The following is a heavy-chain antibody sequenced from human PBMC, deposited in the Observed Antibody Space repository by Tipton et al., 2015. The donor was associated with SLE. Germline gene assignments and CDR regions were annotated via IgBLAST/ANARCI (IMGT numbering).Heavy chain of an antibody. CDR2: INHSETT. Sequence: TLSLTCAVYGGSFSDYFWSWIRQPPGKGLEWIGEINHSETTNYNASLKSRVTISVDMSTNQFSLHLSSVTAADTAIYYCARERRIAAADYYYYYMDVWGKGTTVTVSS. CDR3: ARERRIAAADYYYYYMDV. J-gene: IGHJ6*03. V-gene: IGHV4-34*09. CDR1: GGSFSDYF. D-gene: IGHD6-13*01.